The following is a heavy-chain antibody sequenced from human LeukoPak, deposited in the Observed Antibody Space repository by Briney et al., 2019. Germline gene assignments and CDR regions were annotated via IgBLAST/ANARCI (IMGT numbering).Heavy chain of an antibody. CDR1: GYTFTDYY. V-gene: IGHV1-2*02. J-gene: IGHJ5*02. CDR2: INPNSGGT. D-gene: IGHD5-18*01. Sequence: ASVKVSCKASGYTFTDYYMHWVRQAPGQGLEWMGWINPNSGGTNYAQKFQGRVTMTRDTSISTAYVELSRLTSDDTAVYYCARGSAMVTTYREGNWFDPWGQGTLVTVSS. CDR3: ARGSAMVTTYREGNWFDP.